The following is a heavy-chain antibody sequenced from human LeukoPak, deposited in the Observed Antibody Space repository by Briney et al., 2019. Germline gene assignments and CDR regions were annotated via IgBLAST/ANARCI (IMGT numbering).Heavy chain of an antibody. CDR1: GFTFSSYG. V-gene: IGHV3-33*01. CDR2: IWYDGSNK. CDR3: AREGSGSYYKEFDY. Sequence: GGSLRLSCAASGFTFSSYGMHWVRQAPGKGLEWVAVIWYDGSNKYYADSVKDRFTISRDNSKNTLYLQMNSLRAEDTAVYYCAREGSGSYYKEFDYWGQGTLVTVSS. J-gene: IGHJ4*02. D-gene: IGHD3-10*01.